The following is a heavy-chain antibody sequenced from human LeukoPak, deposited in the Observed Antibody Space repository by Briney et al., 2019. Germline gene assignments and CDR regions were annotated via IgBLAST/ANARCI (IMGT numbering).Heavy chain of an antibody. CDR1: GFTFSSYG. CDR3: AKGVYGSRSTSLADV. Sequence: GGSLRLSCAASGFTFSSYGMHWVRQAPGKGLEWAAVISHDGSEKYYADPVKGRFTISRDNSKNTLYLQMNSLRVEDTAVYYCAKGVYGSRSTSLADVWGQGTLVTVSS. J-gene: IGHJ4*02. V-gene: IGHV3-30*18. CDR2: ISHDGSEK. D-gene: IGHD3-10*01.